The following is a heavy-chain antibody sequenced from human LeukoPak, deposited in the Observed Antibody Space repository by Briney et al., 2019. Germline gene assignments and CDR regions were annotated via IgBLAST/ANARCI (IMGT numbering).Heavy chain of an antibody. CDR1: GGSISSYY. Sequence: SETLSLTCTVSGGSISSYYWSWIRQPPGKGLEWIGYIYYSGSTNYNPSLKSRVTISVDTSKNQFSLKLSSVTAADTAVYYCARIYDFWSPFDYWGQGTLVTVSS. J-gene: IGHJ4*02. CDR2: IYYSGST. V-gene: IGHV4-59*08. D-gene: IGHD3-3*01. CDR3: ARIYDFWSPFDY.